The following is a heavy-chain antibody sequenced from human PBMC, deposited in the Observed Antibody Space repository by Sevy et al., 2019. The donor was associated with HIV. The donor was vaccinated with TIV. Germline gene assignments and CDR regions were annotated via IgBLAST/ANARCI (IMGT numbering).Heavy chain of an antibody. J-gene: IGHJ4*02. V-gene: IGHV3-33*06. CDR2: IWYDGSNK. CDR3: AKEDGVSLGYCSSTSCSGYFDY. D-gene: IGHD2-2*01. Sequence: GGSLRLSCAASGFTFSSYGMHWVRQAPGKVLEWVAVIWYDGSNKYYADSVKGRFTISRDNSKNTLYLQMNSLRAEDTAVYYCAKEDGVSLGYCSSTSCSGYFDYWGQGTLVTVSS. CDR1: GFTFSSYG.